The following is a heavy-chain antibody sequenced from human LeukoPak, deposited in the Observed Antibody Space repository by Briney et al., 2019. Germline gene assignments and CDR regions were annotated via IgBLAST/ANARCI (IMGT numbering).Heavy chain of an antibody. CDR1: GFTFINYG. Sequence: GGSLRLSCAASGFTFINYGMSWVRQAPGKGQEWISAISASGYNTYYADSVKGRFTISRDNSKNTQYLQMNSLRAEDTAVYYCAKDYSFSVTGEDAFDFWGQGTMVTVSS. CDR2: ISASGYNT. D-gene: IGHD7-27*01. J-gene: IGHJ3*01. CDR3: AKDYSFSVTGEDAFDF. V-gene: IGHV3-23*01.